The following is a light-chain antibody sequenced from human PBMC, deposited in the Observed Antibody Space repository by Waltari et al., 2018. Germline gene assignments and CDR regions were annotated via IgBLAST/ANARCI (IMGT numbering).Light chain of an antibody. CDR1: QSVTRY. Sequence: EIVLTQSPATLSVSPGDRATLSCRASQSVTRYLVWYQQKPGQAPRPLIYGASNRATGIPARFSGSRSGTDFTLTINNLEPEDSAVYYCQLRSSWPPLFTFGPGTKVEIK. J-gene: IGKJ3*01. CDR2: GAS. V-gene: IGKV3-11*01. CDR3: QLRSSWPPLFT.